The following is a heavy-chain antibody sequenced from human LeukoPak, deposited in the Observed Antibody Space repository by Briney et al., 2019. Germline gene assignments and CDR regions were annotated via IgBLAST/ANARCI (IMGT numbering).Heavy chain of an antibody. Sequence: RGSLRLPCAASGFIFSSHGMNWVRQAPGKGLEWVSGISPSGDITYYADSVKGRFTISRDNAKNTLYLQMNSLRAEDTAVYYCARARIKNYYDSSGDAFDIWGQGTMVTVSS. V-gene: IGHV3-23*01. CDR2: ISPSGDIT. D-gene: IGHD3-22*01. CDR3: ARARIKNYYDSSGDAFDI. CDR1: GFIFSSHG. J-gene: IGHJ3*02.